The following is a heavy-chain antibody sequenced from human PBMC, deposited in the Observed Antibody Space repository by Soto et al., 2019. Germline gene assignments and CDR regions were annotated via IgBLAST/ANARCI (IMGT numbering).Heavy chain of an antibody. D-gene: IGHD3-22*01. Sequence: SETLSLTCTVSGGSISSYYWSWIRQPPGKGLEWIGYIYYSGSTNYNPPLKSRVTISVDTSKNQFSLKLSSVTAADTAGYYCARQFSPYYYDSSGTDWFDPWGQGTLVTVSS. J-gene: IGHJ5*02. CDR2: IYYSGST. CDR3: ARQFSPYYYDSSGTDWFDP. CDR1: GGSISSYY. V-gene: IGHV4-59*01.